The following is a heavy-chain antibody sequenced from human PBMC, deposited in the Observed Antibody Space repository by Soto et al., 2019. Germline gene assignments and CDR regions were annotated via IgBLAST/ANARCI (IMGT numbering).Heavy chain of an antibody. D-gene: IGHD2-2*02. CDR1: GYTFTTYA. CDR2: INTGNGNT. CDR3: ARDKGYCSSTSCYNPLFDY. Sequence: QVQLVQSGAEVKKPGASVKVSCNASGYTFTTYAMHWVRQAPGQRLEWMGWINTGNGNTKYSQKFQGRVTITTYTSASTTYMQLSRLRSEDTAVYYCARDKGYCSSTSCYNPLFDYWGQGTLVTVSP. J-gene: IGHJ4*02. V-gene: IGHV1-3*04.